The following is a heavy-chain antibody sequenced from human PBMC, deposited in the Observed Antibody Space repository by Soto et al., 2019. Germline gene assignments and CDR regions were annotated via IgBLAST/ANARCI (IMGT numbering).Heavy chain of an antibody. J-gene: IGHJ1*01. D-gene: IGHD3-22*01. CDR3: ARGDQYYYDSSGYYAEYFQH. CDR1: GFTFSSYG. V-gene: IGHV3-33*01. Sequence: GGSLRLSCAASGFTFSSYGMHWVRQAPGKGLEWVAVIWYDGSNKYYADSVKGRFTISRDNSKNTLYLQMNSLRAEDTAVYYCARGDQYYYDSSGYYAEYFQHWGQGTLVTVSS. CDR2: IWYDGSNK.